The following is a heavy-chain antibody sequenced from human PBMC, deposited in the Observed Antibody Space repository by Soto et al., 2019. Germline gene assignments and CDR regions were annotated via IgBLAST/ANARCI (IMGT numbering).Heavy chain of an antibody. Sequence: PGGSLRLSCAASGFTFSSYGMHWVRQAPGKGLEWVAVIWYDGSNKYYADSVKGRFTISRDNSKNTLYLQMNSLRAEDTAVYYCARGLMTTVSTPSFDYWGQGTLVTVYS. J-gene: IGHJ4*02. CDR1: GFTFSSYG. CDR2: IWYDGSNK. V-gene: IGHV3-33*01. D-gene: IGHD4-17*01. CDR3: ARGLMTTVSTPSFDY.